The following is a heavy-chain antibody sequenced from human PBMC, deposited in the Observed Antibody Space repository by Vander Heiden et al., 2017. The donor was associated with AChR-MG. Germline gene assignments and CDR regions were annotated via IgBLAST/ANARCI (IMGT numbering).Heavy chain of an antibody. Sequence: QVQLQQWGAGLLKPSETLSLTCAVYGGSFSGYYWSWLRQPPGKGLDWIGEINHSGSTNYNPSLKSRVTISVDTSKTQFSLKLSSVTAADTAVYYCARGRLDTIFGVVIIGGYFDYWGQGTLVTVSS. J-gene: IGHJ4*02. D-gene: IGHD3-3*01. CDR2: INHSGST. CDR1: GGSFSGYY. CDR3: ARGRLDTIFGVVIIGGYFDY. V-gene: IGHV4-34*01.